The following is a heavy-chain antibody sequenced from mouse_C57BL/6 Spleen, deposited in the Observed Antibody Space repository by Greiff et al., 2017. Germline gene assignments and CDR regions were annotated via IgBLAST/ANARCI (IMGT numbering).Heavy chain of an antibody. CDR1: GYSFTDYN. CDR3: ARRGYGSSYDSAMDY. Sequence: EVHLVESGPELVKPGASVKISCKASGYSFTDYNMNWVKQSNGKSLEWIGVINPNYGTTSYNQKFKGKATLTVDQSSSTAYMQLNSLTSEDSAVYYCARRGYGSSYDSAMDYWGQGTSVTVSS. J-gene: IGHJ4*01. CDR2: INPNYGTT. D-gene: IGHD1-1*01. V-gene: IGHV1-39*01.